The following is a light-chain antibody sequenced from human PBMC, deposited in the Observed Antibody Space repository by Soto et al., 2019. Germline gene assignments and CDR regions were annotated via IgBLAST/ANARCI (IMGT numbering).Light chain of an antibody. CDR2: DAS. Sequence: EIVLTQSPATLSLSPGERATLSCRASQSVSSHLAWFQQRPGQAPRLLIYDASNRATGIPERFSGSGSGTDFSLTISRLEPEDSAVYYCQQYGSSLLTFGGGTKV. CDR1: QSVSSH. V-gene: IGKV3-20*01. J-gene: IGKJ4*01. CDR3: QQYGSSLLT.